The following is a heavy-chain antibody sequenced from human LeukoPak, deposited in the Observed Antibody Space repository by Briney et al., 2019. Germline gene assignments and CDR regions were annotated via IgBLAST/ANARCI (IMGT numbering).Heavy chain of an antibody. D-gene: IGHD4-11*01. CDR1: GYTFTSYD. Sequence: ASVKVSCKASGYTFTSYDINWVRQATGQGLEWMEWMNPNSGNTGYAQKFQGRVTMTRDTSTSTVYMELSSLRSEDTAVYYCARDLPHDYSNWFDPWGQGTLVTVSS. CDR2: MNPNSGNT. CDR3: ARDLPHDYSNWFDP. J-gene: IGHJ5*02. V-gene: IGHV1-8*01.